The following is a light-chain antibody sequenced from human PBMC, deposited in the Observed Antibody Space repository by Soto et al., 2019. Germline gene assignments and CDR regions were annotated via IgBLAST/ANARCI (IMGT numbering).Light chain of an antibody. Sequence: QSALTQPASVSGSPGQSITISCSGTSSDAGSYNLVSWYQQHPGKAPKLMIYEGSKRPSGVSNRFSGSKSGNTASLTISGLQAEDEADYFCCSYSTTTTLVFGGGTKLTVL. J-gene: IGLJ3*02. CDR1: SSDAGSYNL. V-gene: IGLV2-23*01. CDR3: CSYSTTTTLV. CDR2: EGS.